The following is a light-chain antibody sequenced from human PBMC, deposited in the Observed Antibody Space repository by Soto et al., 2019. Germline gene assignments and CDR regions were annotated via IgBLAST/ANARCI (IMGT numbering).Light chain of an antibody. V-gene: IGKV3-15*01. J-gene: IGKJ2*01. CDR2: GAS. CDR1: QSVCGN. CDR3: QQYNNWPPRYT. Sequence: EIVMTQSPAPLSVAPGARATLSCSGRQSVCGNLAWYQQKPRQAPRLLIYGASTRATGIPASFSGSGSGTEFTLTISSLQSEDFAVYYCQQYNNWPPRYTFGQGTKVDIK.